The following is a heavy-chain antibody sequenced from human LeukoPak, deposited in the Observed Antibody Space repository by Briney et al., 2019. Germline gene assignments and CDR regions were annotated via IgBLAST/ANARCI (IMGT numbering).Heavy chain of an antibody. CDR3: GKDIEYSGRYTIDF. CDR1: GFTFDDYA. Sequence: GGSLRLSCAPSGFTFDDYAMHWVRQTPGKGLEWVSLISGGGRTTFYADSVKGRFTVSRDNRKNSLYLQMTGLRTEDSASYYCGKDIEYSGRYTIDFWGQGTLVSVSS. D-gene: IGHD1-26*01. V-gene: IGHV3-43*02. J-gene: IGHJ4*02. CDR2: ISGGGRTT.